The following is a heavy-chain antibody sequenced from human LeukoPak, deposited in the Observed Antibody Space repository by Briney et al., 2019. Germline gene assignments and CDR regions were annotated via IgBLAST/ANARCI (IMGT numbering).Heavy chain of an antibody. CDR3: ARDSRKVPAAILNYMDV. Sequence: KTSETLSLTCTVSGGSISSSSYYWGWIRQPPGKGLEWIGSIYYSVSTYYNPSLKSRVTISVDTSKNQFSLKLSSVTAADTAVYYCARDSRKVPAAILNYMDVWGKGTTVTVSS. CDR1: GGSISSSSYY. CDR2: IYYSVST. V-gene: IGHV4-39*07. D-gene: IGHD2-2*01. J-gene: IGHJ6*03.